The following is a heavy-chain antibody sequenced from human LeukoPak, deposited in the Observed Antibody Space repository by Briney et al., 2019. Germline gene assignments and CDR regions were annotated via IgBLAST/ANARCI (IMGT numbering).Heavy chain of an antibody. V-gene: IGHV1-2*02. J-gene: IGHJ4*02. CDR1: GYTFTGYY. Sequence: ASVKVSCKASGYTFTGYYMHWVRQAPGQGLEWMGWINPNSGGTNYAQKFQGRVTMTRDTSISTAYMELSRLRSDDTAVYYCARDYYDSSGYYYDRSYYFDYWGQGTLVTVSS. D-gene: IGHD3-22*01. CDR3: ARDYYDSSGYYYDRSYYFDY. CDR2: INPNSGGT.